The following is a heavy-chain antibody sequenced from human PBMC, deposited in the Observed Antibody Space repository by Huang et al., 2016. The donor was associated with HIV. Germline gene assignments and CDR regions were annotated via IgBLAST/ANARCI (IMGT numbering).Heavy chain of an antibody. D-gene: IGHD2-8*01. CDR1: GFAFSHYA. J-gene: IGHJ4*02. CDR3: VIMDDYFDY. V-gene: IGHV3-9*01. CDR2: IGGNSGDI. Sequence: VQLVESGGGLVQPGWSLRLSCAASGFAFSHYAVHWVRQSPGKGREWVSGIGGNSGDIAYAASVRGRFVISRDNAKKSLYLKMNGLRLEDTALYFCVIMDDYFDYWGQGVLVGVSS.